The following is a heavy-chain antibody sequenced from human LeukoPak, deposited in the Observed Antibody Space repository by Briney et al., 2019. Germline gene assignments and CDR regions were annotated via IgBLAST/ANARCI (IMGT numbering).Heavy chain of an antibody. V-gene: IGHV3-7*04. Sequence: GGSLRLSCAASGFTFTSYAMSWVRQAPGKGLEWVANIKQDGSKKSYVDSVKGRFTISRDNAKNSLYLQMNSLRAEDTAIYYCTRVGYIDEGIDYWGQGTLVTVSS. CDR3: TRVGYIDEGIDY. J-gene: IGHJ4*02. CDR2: IKQDGSKK. CDR1: GFTFTSYA. D-gene: IGHD5-24*01.